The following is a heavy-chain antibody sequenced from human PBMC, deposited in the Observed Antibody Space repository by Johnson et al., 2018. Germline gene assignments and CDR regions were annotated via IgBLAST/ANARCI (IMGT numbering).Heavy chain of an antibody. V-gene: IGHV3-7*01. CDR3: TRPGPRWGFDI. J-gene: IGHJ3*02. D-gene: IGHD1-26*01. CDR2: IKHGASEK. Sequence: EVQLVETGGGLVQPGGSLRLSCEASGFTFSNYWMSWVRQAPGKGLEWVANIKHGASEKYYVDSVKGRFTIYRDDAGDSLFLQMNSLRAEDSAVYYCTRPGPRWGFDIWGQGTRVTVAP. CDR1: GFTFSNYW.